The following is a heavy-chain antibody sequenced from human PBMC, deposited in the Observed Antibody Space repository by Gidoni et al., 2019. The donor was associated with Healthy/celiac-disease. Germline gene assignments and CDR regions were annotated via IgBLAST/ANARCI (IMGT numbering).Heavy chain of an antibody. V-gene: IGHV3-43*01. D-gene: IGHD5-12*01. CDR2: ISWDGGST. Sequence: DVQLVESGVVLVQPGGSLRLSFAASGFPFDDYTMHWFRQAPGKGLEWVSLISWDGGSTYYADSVKGRFTISRDNSKNSLYLQMNRLRTEDTALYYCAKDDGYNGLGYWGQGTLVTVSS. CDR3: AKDDGYNGLGY. J-gene: IGHJ4*02. CDR1: GFPFDDYT.